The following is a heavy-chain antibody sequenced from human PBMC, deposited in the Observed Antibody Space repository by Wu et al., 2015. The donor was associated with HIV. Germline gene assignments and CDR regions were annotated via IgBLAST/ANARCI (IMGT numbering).Heavy chain of an antibody. D-gene: IGHD3-3*01. J-gene: IGHJ6*03. CDR2: IDPSVGST. CDR3: AIPSRGDYYYYYYMDV. CDR1: GYTFTNYY. Sequence: QVQLVQSGAEVKKPGASVKVSCKTSGYTFTNYYMHWVRQAPGQGLEWMGIIDPSVGSTNSAQNFQGRVTMTSDTSTNTVYMELSSLRSEDTAVYYCAIPSRGDYYYYYYMDVWGKGTTVTVSS. V-gene: IGHV1-46*03.